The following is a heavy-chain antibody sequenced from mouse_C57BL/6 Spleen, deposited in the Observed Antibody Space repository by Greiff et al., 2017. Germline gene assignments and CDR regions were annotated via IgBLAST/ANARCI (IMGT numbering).Heavy chain of an antibody. CDR1: EYEFPSHD. Sequence: DVMLVESGGGLVQPGESLKLSCESNEYEFPSHDMSWVRKTPGKRLELVAAINSDGGSTYYPDTMERRFIISRDNTKKTLYLQMSSLRSDDTALYYSARRAHFYWYLDVWGTGTTVTVSS. CDR3: ARRAHFYWYLDV. CDR2: INSDGGST. J-gene: IGHJ1*03. V-gene: IGHV5-2*03. D-gene: IGHD3-1*01.